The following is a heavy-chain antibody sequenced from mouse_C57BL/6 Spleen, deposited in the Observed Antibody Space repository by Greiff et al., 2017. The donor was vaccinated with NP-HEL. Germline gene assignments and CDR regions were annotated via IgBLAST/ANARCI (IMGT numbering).Heavy chain of an antibody. Sequence: QVQLQQPGTELVKPGASGYTFTSYWMHWVKQRPGQGLEWIGNINPSNGGTNYNEKFKSKATLTVDKSSSTAYMQLSSLTSEDSAVYYCARSPYYYGSSYGHFDYWGQGTTLTVSS. CDR2: INPSNGGT. J-gene: IGHJ2*01. D-gene: IGHD1-1*01. V-gene: IGHV1-53*01. CDR3: ARSPYYYGSSYGHFDY. CDR1: GYTFTSYW.